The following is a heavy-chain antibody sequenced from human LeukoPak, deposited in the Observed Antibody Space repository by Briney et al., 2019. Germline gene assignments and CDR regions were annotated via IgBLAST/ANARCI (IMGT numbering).Heavy chain of an antibody. V-gene: IGHV4-34*01. CDR2: MNHSGST. Sequence: SETLSLTCAVYGGSFSGYYWSWIRQPPGKGLEWIGEMNHSGSTNYNPSLKGRVTISVATSKNQLSLKVRSVSATDTAVYFCARAVVGPASADYCGQGTLATASS. CDR1: GGSFSGYY. J-gene: IGHJ4*01. CDR3: ARAVVGPASADY. D-gene: IGHD2-15*01.